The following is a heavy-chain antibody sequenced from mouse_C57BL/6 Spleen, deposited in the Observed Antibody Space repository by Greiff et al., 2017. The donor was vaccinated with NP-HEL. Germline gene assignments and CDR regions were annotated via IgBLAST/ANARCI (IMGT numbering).Heavy chain of an antibody. J-gene: IGHJ1*03. Sequence: QVQLKQPGAELVKPGASVKMSCKASGYTFTSYWITWVKQRPGQGLEWIGDIYPGSGSTNYNEKFKSKATLTVDTSSSTAYMQLSSLTSEDSAVYYCARLILKDWYFDVWGTGTTVTVSS. CDR3: ARLILKDWYFDV. V-gene: IGHV1-55*01. D-gene: IGHD1-3*01. CDR1: GYTFTSYW. CDR2: IYPGSGST.